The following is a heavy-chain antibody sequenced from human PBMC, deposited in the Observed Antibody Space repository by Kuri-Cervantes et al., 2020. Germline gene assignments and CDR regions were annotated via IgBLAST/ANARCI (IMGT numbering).Heavy chain of an antibody. J-gene: IGHJ4*02. CDR1: GFTFSSYW. D-gene: IGHD6-19*01. CDR3: ARGAGAYY. V-gene: IGHV3-7*03. Sequence: GESLKISCAASGFTFSSYWMGWVRQAPGKGLEWVANIKQDGSEKYYVDSVKGRFTISRDNAKNSLYLQMNSLRAEDTAVYYCARGAGAYYWGQGTLVTVSS. CDR2: IKQDGSEK.